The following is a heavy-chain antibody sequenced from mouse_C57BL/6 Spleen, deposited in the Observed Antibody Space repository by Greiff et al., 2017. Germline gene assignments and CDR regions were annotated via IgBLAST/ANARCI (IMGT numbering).Heavy chain of an antibody. CDR1: GYTFTSYW. Sequence: QVQLQQPGAELVMPGASVKLSCKASGYTFTSYWMHWVKQRPGQGLEWIGEIDPSDSYTNYTQKFKGKSTLTVDKSSSTAYMQLSSLTSEDSAVYYCARGIDSGVVATYDYWGQGTTRTVSS. J-gene: IGHJ2*01. CDR3: ARGIDSGVVATYDY. D-gene: IGHD1-1*02. V-gene: IGHV1-69*01. CDR2: IDPSDSYT.